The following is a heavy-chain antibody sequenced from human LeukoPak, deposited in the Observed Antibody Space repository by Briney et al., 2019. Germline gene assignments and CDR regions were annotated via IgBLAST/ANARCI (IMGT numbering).Heavy chain of an antibody. J-gene: IGHJ4*02. Sequence: PGGSLRLSCAASGFTFSSYWMSWVRQAPGKGLEWVANIKQDGSEKYYVDSVKGRFTISRDNAKNSLYLQMNSLRAEDTAVCYCARVYYYDSSGYYGFFDYWGQGTLVTVSS. CDR2: IKQDGSEK. CDR1: GFTFSSYW. V-gene: IGHV3-7*04. D-gene: IGHD3-22*01. CDR3: ARVYYYDSSGYYGFFDY.